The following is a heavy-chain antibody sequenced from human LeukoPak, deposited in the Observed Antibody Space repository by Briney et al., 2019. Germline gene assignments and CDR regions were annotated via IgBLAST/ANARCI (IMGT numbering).Heavy chain of an antibody. Sequence: GASVKVSCKASGYTFTSYGISWVRQAPGQGLEWMGWISAYNGNTNYAQKLQGRVTMTTDTSTSTAYMELRSLRSDDTAVYYCARGYCSGGSCYEFDYWAREPWSPSPQ. D-gene: IGHD2-15*01. CDR2: ISAYNGNT. CDR3: ARGYCSGGSCYEFDY. CDR1: GYTFTSYG. J-gene: IGHJ4*02. V-gene: IGHV1-18*01.